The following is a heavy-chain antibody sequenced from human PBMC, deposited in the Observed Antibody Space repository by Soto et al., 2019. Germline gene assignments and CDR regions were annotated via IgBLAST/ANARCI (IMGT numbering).Heavy chain of an antibody. CDR2: IIPIFGTA. Sequence: SVKVSCKASGGTFSSYAISWVRQAPGQGLEWMGGIIPIFGTANYAQKFQGRVTITADESTSTAYMELSSLRSEDTAVYYCASHLGGSDERAFDIWGQGTMVTVSS. J-gene: IGHJ3*02. CDR3: ASHLGGSDERAFDI. CDR1: GGTFSSYA. V-gene: IGHV1-69*13. D-gene: IGHD2-15*01.